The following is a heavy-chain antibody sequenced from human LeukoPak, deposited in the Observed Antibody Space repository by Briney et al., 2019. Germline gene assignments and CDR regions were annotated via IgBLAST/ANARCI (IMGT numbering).Heavy chain of an antibody. V-gene: IGHV4-34*01. J-gene: IGHJ6*03. D-gene: IGHD3-10*01. CDR2: INHSGST. CDR3: ARGSFDMVRGAINYYYMDV. CDR1: GGSIISYY. Sequence: SETLSLTCTVSGGSIISYYWSWIRQPPGKGLEWIGEINHSGSTNYNPSLKSRVTISVDTSKNQFSLKLSFVTAADTAVYYCARGSFDMVRGAINYYYMDVWGKGTTVTVSS.